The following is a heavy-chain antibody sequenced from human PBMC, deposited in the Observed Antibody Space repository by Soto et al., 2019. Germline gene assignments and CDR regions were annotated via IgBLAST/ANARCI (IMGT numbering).Heavy chain of an antibody. CDR2: MNPNSGNT. CDR1: GYTFTSYD. Sequence: VASVKVSCKASGYTFTSYDINWVRQATGQGLEWMGWMNPNSGNTGYAQKFQGRVTMTRNTSISTAYMELSSLRSEDTAVYYCARTSSTHTGYYYYGMDVWGQGTTVTVSS. V-gene: IGHV1-8*01. D-gene: IGHD6-13*01. CDR3: ARTSSTHTGYYYYGMDV. J-gene: IGHJ6*02.